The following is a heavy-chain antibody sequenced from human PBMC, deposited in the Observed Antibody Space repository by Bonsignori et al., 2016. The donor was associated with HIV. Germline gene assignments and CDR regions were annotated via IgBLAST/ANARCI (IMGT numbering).Heavy chain of an antibody. D-gene: IGHD4-11*01. CDR3: TREGATVTTYYYGMDV. Sequence: EVQLVESGGGLVQPGRSLRLSCTASGFTFGDYAMSWVRQAPGKGLEWVGFIRSKAYGGTTEYAASVKGRFTISRDDSKSIAYLQMNSLKTEDTAVYYCTREGATVTTYYYGMDVWG. J-gene: IGHJ6*02. CDR1: GFTFGDYA. V-gene: IGHV3-49*04. CDR2: IRSKAYGGTT.